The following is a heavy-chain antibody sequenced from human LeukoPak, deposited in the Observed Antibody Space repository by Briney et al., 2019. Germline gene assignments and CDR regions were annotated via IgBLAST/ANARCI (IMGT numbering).Heavy chain of an antibody. CDR2: ISSSSTHI. D-gene: IGHD1-26*01. Sequence: KPGGSLRLSCAASGFTLSTYNMNWVRQAPGKGLEWVSSISSSSTHIYYADSVKGRFTISRDNAKNSLYLQMNSLRAEDTAVYYCARLRYSGSYYFDYWGQGTLVTVSS. CDR3: ARLRYSGSYYFDY. V-gene: IGHV3-21*06. J-gene: IGHJ4*02. CDR1: GFTLSTYN.